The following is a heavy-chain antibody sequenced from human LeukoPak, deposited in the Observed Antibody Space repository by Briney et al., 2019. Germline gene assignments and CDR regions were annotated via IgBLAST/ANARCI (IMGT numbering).Heavy chain of an antibody. D-gene: IGHD3-22*01. J-gene: IGHJ4*02. CDR1: GGSISSYY. V-gene: IGHV4-4*07. CDR3: ARDPTYYYDSSGYPHFDY. CDR2: IYTSGST. Sequence: PSETLSLTCTVSGGSISSYYWSWIRQPAGKGLEWIGRIYTSGSTNYNPSLKSRVTMSVDTSKNQFSLKLSSVTAADTAVYYCARDPTYYYDSSGYPHFDYWGQGTLVTVSS.